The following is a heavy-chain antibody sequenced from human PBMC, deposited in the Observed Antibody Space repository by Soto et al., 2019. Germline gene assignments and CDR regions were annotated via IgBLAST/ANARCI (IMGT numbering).Heavy chain of an antibody. D-gene: IGHD3-10*01. V-gene: IGHV1-69*01. CDR1: GGTFSSYA. J-gene: IGHJ6*02. Sequence: QVQLVQSGAEVQKPGSSVKVSCKASGGTFSSYAISWVRQAPGQGLEWMGGIIPIFGTANYAQKFQGRVTITADESTSTAYMELSSLRSEDTAVYYCARGVGYYGSGVRASGGDYYYGMDVWGQGTTVTVSS. CDR3: ARGVGYYGSGVRASGGDYYYGMDV. CDR2: IIPIFGTA.